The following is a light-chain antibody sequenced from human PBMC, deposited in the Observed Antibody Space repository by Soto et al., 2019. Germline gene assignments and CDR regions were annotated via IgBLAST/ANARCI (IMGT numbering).Light chain of an antibody. Sequence: DIQLTQSPSFLSASVGDRVTVTCRASQGISSYLAWYQQKPGTAPKLLIYAASTLQSGVPSRFSGSGSGTEFTLTISSLQPEDFAIYYCQQVNTYPRDFGGGTQVEIK. CDR1: QGISSY. V-gene: IGKV1-9*01. J-gene: IGKJ4*01. CDR3: QQVNTYPRD. CDR2: AAS.